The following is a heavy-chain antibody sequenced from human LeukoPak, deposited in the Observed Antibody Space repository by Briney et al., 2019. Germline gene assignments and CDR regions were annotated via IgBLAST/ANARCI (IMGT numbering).Heavy chain of an antibody. J-gene: IGHJ5*02. CDR1: GYSLSSGYY. V-gene: IGHV4-38-2*02. Sequence: SETLSLTCTVSGYSLSSGYYWDWIRQPPGKGLEWIGTLSHSGSTNYNPSLKSRVTISVDTSKNQFSLKLSSVTAADTAVYYCARASCGGGTCYDSRGWFDPWGQGTLVTVSS. CDR2: LSHSGST. CDR3: ARASCGGGTCYDSRGWFDP. D-gene: IGHD2-15*01.